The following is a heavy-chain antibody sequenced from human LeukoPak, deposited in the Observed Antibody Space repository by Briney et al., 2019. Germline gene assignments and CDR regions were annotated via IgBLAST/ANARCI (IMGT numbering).Heavy chain of an antibody. J-gene: IGHJ4*02. D-gene: IGHD3-22*01. V-gene: IGHV3-23*01. CDR3: AKGSSGYFFDL. CDR1: GFIFNNYG. Sequence: GGSLRLSCAASGFIFNNYGLVWVRQAPGKGLEWVSAISNDGGGTTYADFVKGRFSVSRDNSKNTLSLQMNSLRAEDTALYYCAKGSSGYFFDLWGQGTLVTVSS. CDR2: ISNDGGGT.